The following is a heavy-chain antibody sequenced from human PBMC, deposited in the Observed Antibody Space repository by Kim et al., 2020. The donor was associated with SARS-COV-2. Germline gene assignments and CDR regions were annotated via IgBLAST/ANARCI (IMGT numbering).Heavy chain of an antibody. J-gene: IGHJ4*02. D-gene: IGHD6-6*01. Sequence: VKSRITINPDTSKNQFSLQLNSVTPEDTAVYYCARDSSIAARSGFGYFDYWGQGTLVTVSS. CDR3: ARDSSIAARSGFGYFDY. V-gene: IGHV6-1*01.